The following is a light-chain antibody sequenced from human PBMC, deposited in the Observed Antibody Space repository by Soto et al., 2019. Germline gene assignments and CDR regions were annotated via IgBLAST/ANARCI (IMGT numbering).Light chain of an antibody. J-gene: IGKJ4*02. Sequence: EIVMAQSPATLSVSPGERATLSCRASTSGGRNLARYQQKPGQAPRLLIYGASTRAAGIPATFSGSGSGTEFTLTISSLQSEDFAIYYCQQYDNWPSLTFGGGTKVDIK. CDR1: TSGGRN. CDR2: GAS. CDR3: QQYDNWPSLT. V-gene: IGKV3-15*01.